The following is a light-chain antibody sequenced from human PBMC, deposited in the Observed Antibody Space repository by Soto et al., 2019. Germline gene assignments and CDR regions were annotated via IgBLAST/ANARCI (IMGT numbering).Light chain of an antibody. CDR1: SSDVGGYNY. Sequence: QSALTQPRSVSGSPGQSVTISCTGTSSDVGGYNYVSWYQQHPGKAPKLMIYDVSKQPSGVPDRFSGSKSGNTASLTISGLQAEDEADYYCCSYAGSYTFGVFGTGTKVTV. J-gene: IGLJ1*01. CDR2: DVS. CDR3: CSYAGSYTFGV. V-gene: IGLV2-11*01.